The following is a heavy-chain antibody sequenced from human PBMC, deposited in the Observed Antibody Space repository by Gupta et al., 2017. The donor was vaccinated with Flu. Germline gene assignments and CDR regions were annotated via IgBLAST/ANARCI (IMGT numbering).Heavy chain of an antibody. J-gene: IGHJ6*03. CDR3: AKGEGSSSGLGYYYYYYMDV. D-gene: IGHD6-13*01. CDR2: SSGSGGST. Sequence: EWVSGSSGSGGSTYYADSVKGRFTISRDNSKNRLYLQMNSLRAEDTALYYCAKGEGSSSGLGYYYYYYMDVWGKGTTVTVSS. V-gene: IGHV3-23*01.